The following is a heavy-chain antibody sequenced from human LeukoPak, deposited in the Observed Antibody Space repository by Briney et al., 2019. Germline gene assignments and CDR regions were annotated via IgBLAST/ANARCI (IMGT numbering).Heavy chain of an antibody. CDR1: GFTVSSNY. V-gene: IGHV3-66*01. J-gene: IGHJ4*02. D-gene: IGHD6-13*01. CDR3: ARDLEAANTNYFDY. Sequence: GVSVRLSCAASGFTVSSNYMSWVRQAPGKGLEWVSIIYSGGNTYYADSVKGRFGISRDNSKNTLYLQMNSLRDEDTAVYYCARDLEAANTNYFDYWGQGTMGT. CDR2: IYSGGNT.